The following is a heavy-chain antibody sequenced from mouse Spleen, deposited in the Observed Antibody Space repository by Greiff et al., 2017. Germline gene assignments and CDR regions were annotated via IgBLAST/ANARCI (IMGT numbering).Heavy chain of an antibody. J-gene: IGHJ2*01. CDR1: GFTFSSYA. CDR3: AREDYSNSYYFDY. D-gene: IGHD2-5*01. CDR2: ISDGGSYT. Sequence: EVKVEESGGGLVKPGGSLKLSCAASGFTFSSYAMSWVRQTPEKRLEWVATISDGGSYTYYPDNVKGRFTISRDNAKNNLYLQMSHLKSEDTAMYYCAREDYSNSYYFDYWGQGTTLTVSS. V-gene: IGHV5-4*01.